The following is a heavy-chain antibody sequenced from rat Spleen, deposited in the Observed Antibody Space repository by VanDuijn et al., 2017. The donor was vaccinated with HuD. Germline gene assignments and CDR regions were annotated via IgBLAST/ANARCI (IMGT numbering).Heavy chain of an antibody. CDR1: GFTFSNYG. CDR2: ISYDGGST. Sequence: EVQLVESGGGLVQPGRSMKLSCAASGFTFSNYGMAWVRQAPKKGLEWVAYISYDGGSTYYRDPVKGRFTISRDNAKSTLYLQMDSLRSEDTATYYCTTGTAFYWGQGVMVTVSS. J-gene: IGHJ2*01. CDR3: TTGTAFY. V-gene: IGHV5-20*01.